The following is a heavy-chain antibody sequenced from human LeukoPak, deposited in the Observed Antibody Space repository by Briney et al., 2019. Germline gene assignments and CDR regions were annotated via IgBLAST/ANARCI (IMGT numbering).Heavy chain of an antibody. CDR3: AKPKDNSLYCFDY. D-gene: IGHD1-20*01. Sequence: GGSLRLSCAASGFTFSGSAMHWVRQASGNGLEWVGRIRSKANSYATAYAASVKGRFTISRDDSKNTAYLQMSSLRAEDTAVYYCAKPKDNSLYCFDYWGQGTLVTVSS. CDR2: IRSKANSYAT. V-gene: IGHV3-73*01. J-gene: IGHJ4*02. CDR1: GFTFSGSA.